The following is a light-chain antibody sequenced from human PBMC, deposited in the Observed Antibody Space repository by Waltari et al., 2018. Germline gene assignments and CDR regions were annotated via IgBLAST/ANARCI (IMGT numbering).Light chain of an antibody. V-gene: IGKV1-33*01. J-gene: IGKJ4*01. CDR3: QQYDNLPPGLT. CDR2: DAS. Sequence: DIQMTQSPSSLSASVGDSVTITCQASQDISNYLNWYQQKPGKAPKLLIYDASNLETGVPSRFSGSGSGTDFTFTISSLQPEDIATYYCQQYDNLPPGLTFGGGTKVEIK. CDR1: QDISNY.